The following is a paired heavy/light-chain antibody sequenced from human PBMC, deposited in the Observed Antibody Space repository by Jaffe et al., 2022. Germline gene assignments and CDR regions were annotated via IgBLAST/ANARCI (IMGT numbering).Light chain of an antibody. V-gene: IGLV6-57*01. J-gene: IGLJ2*01. CDR3: QSYDSSNHHVV. Sequence: NFMLTQPHSVSESPGKTEIISCTRSSGSIASNYVQWYQQRPGSSPTTVIYEDNQRPSGVPDRFSGSIDSSSNSASLTISGLKTEDEADYYCQSYDSSNHHVVFGGGTKLTVL. CDR2: EDN. CDR1: SGSIASNY.
Heavy chain of an antibody. CDR2: IYYSGST. V-gene: IGHV4-39*01. D-gene: IGHD6-19*01. J-gene: IGHJ4*02. Sequence: QLQLQESGPGLVKPSETLSLTCTVSGGSISSSSYYWGWIRQPPGKGLEWIGNIYYSGSTYYNPSLKSRVTVSVDTSKNQFSLKLSSVTAADTAVYYCARQAKYSSGWYDFDYWGQGTLVTVSS. CDR1: GGSISSSSYY. CDR3: ARQAKYSSGWYDFDY.